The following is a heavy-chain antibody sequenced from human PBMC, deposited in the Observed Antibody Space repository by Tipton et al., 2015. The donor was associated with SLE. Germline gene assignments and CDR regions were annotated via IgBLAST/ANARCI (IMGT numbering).Heavy chain of an antibody. CDR3: ARIGDFWSGPFDF. V-gene: IGHV4-61*02. D-gene: IGHD3-3*01. CDR1: GGSISSGRYY. Sequence: TLSLTCTVSGGSISSGRYYWSWVRQPAGKGLEWIGRIYTGGSTNYNPSLKSRVTISVDTSKNQFSLKLSSVTAADTAVYYCARIGDFWSGPFDFWGQGTLVTVSS. J-gene: IGHJ4*02. CDR2: IYTGGST.